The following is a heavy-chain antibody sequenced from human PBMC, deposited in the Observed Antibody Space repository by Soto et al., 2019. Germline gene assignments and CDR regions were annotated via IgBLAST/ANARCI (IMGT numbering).Heavy chain of an antibody. CDR2: IRSKANSYAT. D-gene: IGHD3-3*01. Sequence: GGSLRLSCAASGFTFSGSAMHWVRQASGKGLEWVGRIRSKANSYATAYAASVKGRFTISRDDSKNTAYLQMNSLKTEDTAVYYCTRSPMYYDFWSGYYYYMDVWGKGTTVTVSS. CDR1: GFTFSGSA. V-gene: IGHV3-73*01. CDR3: TRSPMYYDFWSGYYYYMDV. J-gene: IGHJ6*03.